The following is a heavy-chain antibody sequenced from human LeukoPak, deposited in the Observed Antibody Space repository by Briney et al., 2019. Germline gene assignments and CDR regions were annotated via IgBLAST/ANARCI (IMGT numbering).Heavy chain of an antibody. Sequence: GGSQSLPLAASGLPLGRFAMNGARRAPGRGLGGVSVFTSGGDSTFYAHSVKGRCTISRDNSKNTLYLQMNSLRAEDTAVYYCAREYDLLTAYYTDLGYWGQGTLVTVSS. J-gene: IGHJ4*02. CDR3: AREYDLLTAYYTDLGY. D-gene: IGHD3-9*01. V-gene: IGHV3-23*01. CDR1: GLPLGRFA. CDR2: FTSGGDST.